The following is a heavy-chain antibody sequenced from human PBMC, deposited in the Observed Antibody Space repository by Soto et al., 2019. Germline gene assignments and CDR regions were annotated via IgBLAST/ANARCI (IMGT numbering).Heavy chain of an antibody. J-gene: IGHJ1*01. Sequence: GGSLRLSCAASGFTFSSYAMNWVRQAPGKGLEWVSYISGSTRTIYYADSVKGRFTISRDNLKNSLYLQMNSLRDDDTAVYYCARDFRYGDHGEYLQHWGQGTLVTVSS. CDR1: GFTFSSYA. CDR2: ISGSTRTI. D-gene: IGHD4-17*01. V-gene: IGHV3-48*02. CDR3: ARDFRYGDHGEYLQH.